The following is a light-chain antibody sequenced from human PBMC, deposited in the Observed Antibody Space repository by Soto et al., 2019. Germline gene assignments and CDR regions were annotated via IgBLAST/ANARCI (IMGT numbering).Light chain of an antibody. Sequence: QSALTQPASVSGSPGQSITISCTGTSSDVGGYNYVSWYQQHPGKAPKLMIYDVSHRPSGVSNRFSGSKSGNTASLTISELQAEDEADYYCLSYTSSSTPYVFGTGTKLTVL. J-gene: IGLJ1*01. CDR1: SSDVGGYNY. V-gene: IGLV2-14*01. CDR3: LSYTSSSTPYV. CDR2: DVS.